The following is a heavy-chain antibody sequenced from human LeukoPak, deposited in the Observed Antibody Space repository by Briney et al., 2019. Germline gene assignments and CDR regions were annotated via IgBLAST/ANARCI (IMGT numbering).Heavy chain of an antibody. V-gene: IGHV1-69*06. CDR1: GATFSSYA. D-gene: IGHD6-13*01. Sequence: ASVKLSCNASGATFSSYAISWVRQAPGQGLEWMGGIIPIFGTANYAQKFQGRVTITADKSTSTAYMELSSMRSEDTAVNYCARDHREAAAGKYWFDPWGQGTLVTVSS. J-gene: IGHJ5*02. CDR2: IIPIFGTA. CDR3: ARDHREAAAGKYWFDP.